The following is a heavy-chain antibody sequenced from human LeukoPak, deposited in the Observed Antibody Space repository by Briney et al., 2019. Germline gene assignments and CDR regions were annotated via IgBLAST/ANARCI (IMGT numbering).Heavy chain of an antibody. CDR1: GFTFSSYG. J-gene: IGHJ6*02. CDR2: ISYDGSNK. Sequence: GGSLRLSCAACGFTFSSYGMHWVRQAPGKGVEWVAVISYDGSNKYYADSVKGRFTIYRDNSPHTLYLHINSSISPPPTVYYSPEDHLSISDYYAMDVCGQGTTVTVSS. V-gene: IGHV3-30*18. D-gene: IGHD2/OR15-2a*01. CDR3: PEDHLSISDYYAMDV.